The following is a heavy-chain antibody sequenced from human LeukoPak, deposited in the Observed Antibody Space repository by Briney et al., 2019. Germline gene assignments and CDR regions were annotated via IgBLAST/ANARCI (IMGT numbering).Heavy chain of an antibody. V-gene: IGHV1-69*06. Sequence: ASVKVSCKASGGTFSSYAISWVRQAPGQGLEWMGGIIPIFGTANYAQKFQGRVTITADKSTSTAYMELNSLRAEDTAVYYCVRQKRYSGGWSLFDCWGQGTLVTVSS. D-gene: IGHD6-19*01. CDR2: IIPIFGTA. J-gene: IGHJ4*02. CDR3: VRQKRYSGGWSLFDC. CDR1: GGTFSSYA.